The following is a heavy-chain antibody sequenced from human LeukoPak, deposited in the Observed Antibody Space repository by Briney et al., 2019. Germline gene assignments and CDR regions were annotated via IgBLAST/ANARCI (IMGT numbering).Heavy chain of an antibody. J-gene: IGHJ5*02. CDR1: GWSFNDYY. CDR2: VNARGDT. V-gene: IGHV4-34*01. Sequence: SETLSLTCAVYGWSFNDYYWNWIRQPPGKGLEWIGEVNARGDTNYNPSLKSRVTISVDTSKKQFSLRLTSMIAADTALYYCARGQVPAARGYNWFDPWGQGTLVTVSP. CDR3: ARGQVPAARGYNWFDP. D-gene: IGHD2-2*01.